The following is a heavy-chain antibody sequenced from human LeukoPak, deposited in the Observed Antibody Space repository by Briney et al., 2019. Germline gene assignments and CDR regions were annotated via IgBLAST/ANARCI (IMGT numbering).Heavy chain of an antibody. Sequence: GRSLRLSCAASGFGFSNYVMYWVRQAPRKGLEWVAVISYDGNNKYYADSVKSRFTISRDNPKNTLYLQMNSLRAEDTAVYYCAKDDRVVAGNSFDNWGQGTLVTVSS. J-gene: IGHJ4*02. V-gene: IGHV3-30*18. CDR3: AKDDRVVAGNSFDN. CDR1: GFGFSNYV. CDR2: ISYDGNNK. D-gene: IGHD6-19*01.